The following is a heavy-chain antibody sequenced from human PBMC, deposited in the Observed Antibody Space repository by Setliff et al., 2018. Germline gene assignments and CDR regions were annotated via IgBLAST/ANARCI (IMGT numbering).Heavy chain of an antibody. CDR3: ARGNSRSSVWYVVPHFDY. Sequence: PSETLSLTCTVSGGSISSGNYFWDWIRQPPGKGLEWIGSIHYSGETFHNPSLKSRVTLSVDTSNNQFSLKVSSVTAADTAVYYCARGNSRSSVWYVVPHFDYWGQGTLVTVSS. V-gene: IGHV4-39*07. CDR2: IHYSGET. J-gene: IGHJ4*02. CDR1: GGSISSGNYF. D-gene: IGHD6-19*01.